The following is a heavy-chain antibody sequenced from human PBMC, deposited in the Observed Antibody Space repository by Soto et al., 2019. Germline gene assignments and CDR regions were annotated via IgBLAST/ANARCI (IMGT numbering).Heavy chain of an antibody. Sequence: QVQLKQSGPGLVNPSETLSLTCTVSGISIDNYYCSWIRQSAGKGLEWIGRIYSSGTTNYNPSLKSRVTMSVDMSKSQFSLNVRSVTAADTAVYYCVRDVGGSGWFAPWGQGTLVTVSS. CDR1: GISIDNYY. CDR3: VRDVGGSGWFAP. CDR2: IYSSGTT. J-gene: IGHJ5*02. V-gene: IGHV4-4*07.